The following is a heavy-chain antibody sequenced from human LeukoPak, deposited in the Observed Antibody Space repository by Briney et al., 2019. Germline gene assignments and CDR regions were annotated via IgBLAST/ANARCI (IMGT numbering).Heavy chain of an antibody. V-gene: IGHV4-34*01. CDR2: INHSGST. J-gene: IGHJ4*02. CDR1: GGSFSGYY. D-gene: IGHD6-19*01. CDR3: ARRVQWLGYFDY. Sequence: SETLSLTCAVYGGSFSGYYWSWIRQPPGKGLEWIGEINHSGSTNYNPSLKSRVTISVDTSKNQFSLKLSSVTAADTAVYYCARRVQWLGYFDYWGQGTLVTVSS.